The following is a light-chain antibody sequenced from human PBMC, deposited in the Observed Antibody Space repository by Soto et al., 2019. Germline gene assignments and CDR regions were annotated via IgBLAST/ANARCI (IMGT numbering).Light chain of an antibody. CDR2: SNN. V-gene: IGLV1-44*01. J-gene: IGLJ2*01. Sequence: QSALTQPPSASGTPGQRVTISCSGSRSNIGGYAVNWYQQVPGTAPKLLMYSNNQRPSGVPDRFSGSRSGTSASLAISGLQSDDEADYYCAAWDDSLNGVIFGGGTKVTVL. CDR3: AAWDDSLNGVI. CDR1: RSNIGGYA.